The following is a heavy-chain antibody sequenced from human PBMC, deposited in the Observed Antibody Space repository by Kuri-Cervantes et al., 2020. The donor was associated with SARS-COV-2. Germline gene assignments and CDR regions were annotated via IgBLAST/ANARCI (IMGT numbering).Heavy chain of an antibody. CDR3: ARARGFGTETNWFDP. Sequence: ASVKVSCKASGYTFTSYYMHWVRQAPGQGLEWMGIINPSGGSTSYAQKFQGRVTMTRDTSTSTVYMELSSPRSEDTAVYYCARARGFGTETNWFDPWGQGTLVTVSS. CDR1: GYTFTSYY. J-gene: IGHJ5*02. V-gene: IGHV1-46*01. CDR2: INPSGGST. D-gene: IGHD3-10*01.